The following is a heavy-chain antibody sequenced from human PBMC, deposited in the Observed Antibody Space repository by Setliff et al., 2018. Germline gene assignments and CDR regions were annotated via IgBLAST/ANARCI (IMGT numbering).Heavy chain of an antibody. J-gene: IGHJ6*03. V-gene: IGHV3-30*02. CDR1: GFTFGSFG. D-gene: IGHD3-9*01. CDR3: AKDRLDKSYYYYMDV. Sequence: PGGSLRLSCEASGFTFGSFGMHWVRQAPGKGLEWVADIRYDGSNIYYADSAKGRFTISRDNSVNTLYLQMNSLRPEDTAVYFCAKDRLDKSYYYYMDVWGKGTTVTVSS. CDR2: IRYDGSNI.